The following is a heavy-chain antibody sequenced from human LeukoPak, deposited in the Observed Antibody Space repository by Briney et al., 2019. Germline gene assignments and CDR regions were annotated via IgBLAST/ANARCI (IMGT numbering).Heavy chain of an antibody. V-gene: IGHV1-18*01. CDR3: ARAPGRRSYHYYYMDV. J-gene: IGHJ6*03. CDR1: GYTFTSYS. CDR2: ISAHNNNT. Sequence: ASVKVSCKASGYTFTSYSITWVRQAPGQRLEWMGWISAHNNNTNYAQKLQARVTMTTDTSTSTAYMELWSLRSDDTAVYYCARAPGRRSYHYYYMDVWGKGTTVTISS. D-gene: IGHD2-15*01.